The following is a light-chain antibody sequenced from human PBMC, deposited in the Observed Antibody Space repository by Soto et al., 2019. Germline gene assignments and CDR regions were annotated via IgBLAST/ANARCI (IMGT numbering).Light chain of an antibody. Sequence: EIVLTQSPATLTLSPGERATLSCGASHSVSSSYLAWYQQKPGLAPRLLLYDASSRATGIPDRFSGSGSGTDFTLTISRLEPEDFAVYYCQQYGSSTITFGQGTRLEIK. J-gene: IGKJ5*01. CDR1: HSVSSSY. V-gene: IGKV3D-20*01. CDR2: DAS. CDR3: QQYGSSTIT.